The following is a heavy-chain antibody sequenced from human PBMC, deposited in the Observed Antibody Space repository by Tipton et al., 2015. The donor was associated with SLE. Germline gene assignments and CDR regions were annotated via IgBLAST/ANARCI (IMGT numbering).Heavy chain of an antibody. CDR3: ARAREGSSWYTPFDY. Sequence: TLSLTCTVSGGSISSSSYYWGWIRQPPGKGLEWIGSIYYSGSTYYNPSLKSRVTISVDTSKNQFSLKLSSVTAADTAVYYCARAREGSSWYTPFDYWGQGTLVTVSS. CDR1: GGSISSSSYY. CDR2: IYYSGST. V-gene: IGHV4-39*07. J-gene: IGHJ4*02. D-gene: IGHD6-13*01.